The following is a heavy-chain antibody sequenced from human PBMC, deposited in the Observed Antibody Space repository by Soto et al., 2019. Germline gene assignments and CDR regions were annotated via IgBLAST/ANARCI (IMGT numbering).Heavy chain of an antibody. CDR1: GYTFTSYA. V-gene: IGHV1-3*01. Sequence: ASVKVSCKASGYTFTSYAMHWVRQAPGQRLEWMGWINAGNGNTKYSQKFQGRVTITRDTSASTAYMELSSLRSEDTAVYYCARARIVVVKGFDHWGQGTLVTVSS. D-gene: IGHD3-22*01. CDR3: ARARIVVVKGFDH. CDR2: INAGNGNT. J-gene: IGHJ4*02.